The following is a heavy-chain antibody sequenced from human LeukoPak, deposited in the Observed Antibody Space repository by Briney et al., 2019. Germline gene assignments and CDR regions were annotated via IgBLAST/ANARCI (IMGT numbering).Heavy chain of an antibody. CDR1: GFTFSSYW. CDR2: IKQDGSEK. CDR3: ARDGDMRYYDSSGYYYGY. V-gene: IGHV3-7*01. D-gene: IGHD3-22*01. J-gene: IGHJ4*02. Sequence: GGSPRLSCAASGFTFSSYWMSWVRQAPGKGLEWVANIKQDGSEKYYVDSVKGRFTISRDNAKNSLYLQMNSLRAEDTAVYYCARDGDMRYYDSSGYYYGYWGQRTLVTVSS.